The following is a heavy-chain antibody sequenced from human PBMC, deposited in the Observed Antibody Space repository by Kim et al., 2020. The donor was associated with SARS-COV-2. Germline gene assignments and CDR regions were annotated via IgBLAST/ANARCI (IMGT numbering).Heavy chain of an antibody. CDR2: IIPIFGTA. V-gene: IGHV1-69*13. D-gene: IGHD3-16*02. CDR3: SRASFDMGYVWGSYRYSWFDP. CDR1: GGTFSSYA. Sequence: SVKVSCKASGGTFSSYAISWVRQAPGQGLEWMGGIIPIFGTANYAQKFQGRVTITADESTSTAYMELSSLRSEDTAVYYCSRASFDMGYVWGSYRYSWFDPWGQGTLVTVSS. J-gene: IGHJ5*02.